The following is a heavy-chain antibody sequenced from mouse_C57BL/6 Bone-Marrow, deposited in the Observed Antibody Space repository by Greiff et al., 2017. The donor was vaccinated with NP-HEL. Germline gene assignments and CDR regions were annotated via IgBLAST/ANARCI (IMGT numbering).Heavy chain of an antibody. V-gene: IGHV1-69*01. CDR3: ARAGVIATVVELSWGYFDV. CDR1: GYTFTSYW. CDR2: IDPSDSYT. J-gene: IGHJ1*01. D-gene: IGHD1-1*01. Sequence: VQLQQPGAELVMPGASVKLSCKASGYTFTSYWMHWVKQRPGRGLEWIGEIDPSDSYTNYNPKFKGKTTLTVDKSSSPAYMQLSSLTSEDSAVYYCARAGVIATVVELSWGYFDVWGSGTTVTVSS.